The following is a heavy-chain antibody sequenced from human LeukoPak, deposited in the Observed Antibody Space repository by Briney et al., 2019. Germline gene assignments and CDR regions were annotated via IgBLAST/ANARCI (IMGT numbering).Heavy chain of an antibody. Sequence: SETLSLTCTVSGASISSSSYYWGWIRQPPGKRLEWIGSIYYSGSTYYNPSLKSRVTISVDTSKNQFSLKLSSVTAADTAVYYCARHNALRGYSYGEADYWGQGTLVTVSS. D-gene: IGHD5-18*01. CDR1: GASISSSSYY. J-gene: IGHJ4*02. CDR2: IYYSGST. V-gene: IGHV4-39*01. CDR3: ARHNALRGYSYGEADY.